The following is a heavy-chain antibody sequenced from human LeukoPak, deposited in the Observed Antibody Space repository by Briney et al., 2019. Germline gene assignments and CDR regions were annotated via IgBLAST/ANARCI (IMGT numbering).Heavy chain of an antibody. J-gene: IGHJ3*02. D-gene: IGHD2-2*01. CDR2: IYYSGST. CDR3: ARDSIVVVPAAILAFDI. V-gene: IGHV4-30-4*08. Sequence: PSQTLSLTCTVSGGSISSGDYYWSWIRQPPGKGLEWIGYIYYSGSTYYNPPLKSRVTISVDTSKNQFSLKLSSVTAADTAVYYCARDSIVVVPAAILAFDIWGQGTMVTVSS. CDR1: GGSISSGDYY.